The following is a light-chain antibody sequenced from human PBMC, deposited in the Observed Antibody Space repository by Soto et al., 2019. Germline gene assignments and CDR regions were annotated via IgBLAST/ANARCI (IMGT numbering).Light chain of an antibody. Sequence: EIVLTQSPGTLSLSPGERATLSCRASQSVSSSYLAWYQQKPGQAPRLLIYGASSRASGIPDRFSGSGSGTDFTLSISSLQSEDSGIYYCLQDNDWPLSTFGQGTRLEIK. J-gene: IGKJ5*01. CDR2: GAS. CDR1: QSVSSSY. V-gene: IGKV3-20*01. CDR3: LQDNDWPLST.